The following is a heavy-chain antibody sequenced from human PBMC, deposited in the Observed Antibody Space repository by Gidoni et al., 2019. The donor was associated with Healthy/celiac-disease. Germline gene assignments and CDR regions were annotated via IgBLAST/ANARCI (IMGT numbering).Heavy chain of an antibody. CDR3: ARHVICSSTSCYTNFDY. CDR1: GGSISSRSYY. V-gene: IGHV4-39*01. J-gene: IGHJ4*02. CDR2: IYYSGST. D-gene: IGHD2-2*02. Sequence: LQLQASGPGLVKPSETLSLTCTVSGGSISSRSYYWGWIRQPPGKGLEWIGSIYYSGSTYYNPSLKSRVTISVDTSKNQFSLKLSSVTAADTAVYYCARHVICSSTSCYTNFDYWGQGTLVTVSS.